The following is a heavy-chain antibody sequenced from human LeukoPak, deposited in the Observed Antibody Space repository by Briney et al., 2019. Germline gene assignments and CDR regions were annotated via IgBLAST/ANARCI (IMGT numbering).Heavy chain of an antibody. V-gene: IGHV4-59*01. CDR3: ARYLDAN. J-gene: IGHJ4*02. D-gene: IGHD1-1*01. Sequence: PSETLSLTCIISGGSISGSYWSWIRQPPGKGLEWIGYISQSGSTNYNPSLKSRVTISRDTSKNQIALTLSSVTAADTAVYYCARYLDANWGQGTLVTVSS. CDR2: ISQSGST. CDR1: GGSISGSY.